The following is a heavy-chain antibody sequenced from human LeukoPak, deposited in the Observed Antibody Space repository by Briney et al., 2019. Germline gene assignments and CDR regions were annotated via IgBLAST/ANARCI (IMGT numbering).Heavy chain of an antibody. CDR3: TTELSSLGVGEFDY. V-gene: IGHV3-15*01. Sequence: GGSLRLSCAASGFTLSSAWMSWVRQAPGKELEWVGRIKFDGETTDYAAPVKGRFTVSRDDTRNILSLQMDSLGTEDTAVYYCTTELSSLGVGEFDYWGQGTLVTVSS. J-gene: IGHJ4*02. CDR1: GFTLSSAW. D-gene: IGHD3-3*01. CDR2: IKFDGETT.